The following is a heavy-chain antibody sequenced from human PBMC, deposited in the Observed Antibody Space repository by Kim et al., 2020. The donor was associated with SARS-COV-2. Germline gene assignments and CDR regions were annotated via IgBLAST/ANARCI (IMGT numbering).Heavy chain of an antibody. CDR3: ARSTPEETTVVTQVPDY. D-gene: IGHD4-17*01. CDR1: GYTFTSYG. Sequence: ASVKVSCKASGYTFTSYGISWVRQAPGQGLEWMGWISAYNGNTNYAQKLQGRVTMTTDTSTSTAYMELRSLRSDDTAVYYCARSTPEETTVVTQVPDYWGQGTLVTVSS. J-gene: IGHJ4*02. CDR2: ISAYNGNT. V-gene: IGHV1-18*01.